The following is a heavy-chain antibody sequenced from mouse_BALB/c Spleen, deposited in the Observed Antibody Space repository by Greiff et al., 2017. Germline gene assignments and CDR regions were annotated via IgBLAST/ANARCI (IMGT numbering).Heavy chain of an antibody. J-gene: IGHJ3*01. CDR1: GYTFTSYW. Sequence: VQLQESGAELARPGASVKLSCKASGYTFTSYWMQWVKQRPGQGLEWIGAIYPGDGDTRYTQKFKGKATLTADKSSSTAYMQLSSLASEDSAVYYYASYDYEICFAYWGQGTLVTVSA. D-gene: IGHD2-4*01. V-gene: IGHV1-87*01. CDR2: IYPGDGDT. CDR3: ASYDYEICFAY.